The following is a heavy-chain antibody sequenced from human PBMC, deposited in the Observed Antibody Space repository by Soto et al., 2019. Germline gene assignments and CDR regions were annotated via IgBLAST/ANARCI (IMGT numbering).Heavy chain of an antibody. Sequence: QVQLVESGGGVVQPGRSLRLSCAASGFTFSSYGMHWVRQAPGKGLEWVAVILYDGSNKYYADSVKGRFTISRDNSKNTLYLQMNSLRPEDTAVYYCAKAFGQISYDSSGSPYDYWGQGTLVTVFS. CDR2: ILYDGSNK. V-gene: IGHV3-30*18. D-gene: IGHD3-22*01. J-gene: IGHJ4*02. CDR1: GFTFSSYG. CDR3: AKAFGQISYDSSGSPYDY.